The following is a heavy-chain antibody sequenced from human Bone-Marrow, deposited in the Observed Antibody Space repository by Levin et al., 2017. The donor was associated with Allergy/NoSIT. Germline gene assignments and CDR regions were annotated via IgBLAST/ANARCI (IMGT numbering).Heavy chain of an antibody. CDR3: ARDPDPLGIPNWFDP. V-gene: IGHV3-23*01. CDR2: LGGASGST. CDR1: GFTLPDYA. J-gene: IGHJ5*02. D-gene: IGHD7-27*01. Sequence: PGGSLRLSCAATGFTLPDYAMTWVRQGPGKGLEWVSALGGASGSTWYADSVKGRFTIYRDQSTNTLYLQMSSLRVEDTAVYYCARDPDPLGIPNWFDPWGQGTLVIVSS.